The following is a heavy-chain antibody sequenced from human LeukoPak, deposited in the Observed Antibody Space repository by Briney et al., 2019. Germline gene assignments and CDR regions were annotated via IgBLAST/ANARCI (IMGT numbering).Heavy chain of an antibody. CDR3: ARADGIAVADY. Sequence: PSETLSLTCTVSGYSISSGYYWGWIRQPPGKGLEWIGSIYHSGSTYYNPSLKSRVTISVDTSKNQFSLKLSSVTAADTAVYYCARADGIAVADYWGQGTLVTVSS. V-gene: IGHV4-38-2*02. J-gene: IGHJ4*02. D-gene: IGHD6-19*01. CDR2: IYHSGST. CDR1: GYSISSGYY.